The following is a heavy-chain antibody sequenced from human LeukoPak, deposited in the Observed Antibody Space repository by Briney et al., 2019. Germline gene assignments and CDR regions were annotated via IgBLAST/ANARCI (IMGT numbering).Heavy chain of an antibody. CDR3: AKDRRAIVVVPAAVPFDY. D-gene: IGHD2-2*02. J-gene: IGHJ4*02. CDR2: IRYDGSNK. V-gene: IGHV3-30*02. Sequence: GGSLRLSCAASGFTFSSYAMSWVRQAPGKGLEWVAFIRYDGSNKYYADSVKGRFTISRDNSKNTLYLQMNSLRAEDTAVYYCAKDRRAIVVVPAAVPFDYWGQGTLVTVSS. CDR1: GFTFSSYA.